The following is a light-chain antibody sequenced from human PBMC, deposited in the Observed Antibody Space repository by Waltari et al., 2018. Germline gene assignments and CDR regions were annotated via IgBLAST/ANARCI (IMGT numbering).Light chain of an antibody. J-gene: IGKJ2*01. CDR1: ETISTY. Sequence: DIQMTQSPSSLSASVGDRVTITCRASETISTYLNWYHQKPGKAPKLLIYAASSLQSGFPSRFTGSGSGTDFTLTISSLQPEDFATYYCQQTYSNPPYTFGQGTKLEIK. CDR2: AAS. CDR3: QQTYSNPPYT. V-gene: IGKV1-39*01.